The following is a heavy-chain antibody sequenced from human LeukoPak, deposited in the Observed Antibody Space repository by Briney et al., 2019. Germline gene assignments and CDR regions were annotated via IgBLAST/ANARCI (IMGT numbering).Heavy chain of an antibody. CDR2: IIPIFGTA. J-gene: IGHJ1*01. D-gene: IGHD3-3*01. Sequence: SVKVSCKASGGTFSSYAISWVRQAPGQGLEWMGGIIPIFGTANYAQKFQGRVTITADESTSTAYMELSSLRSEDTAVYYCARGHLRLRSLARAEYFQHWGQGTLVTVSS. V-gene: IGHV1-69*13. CDR3: ARGHLRLRSLARAEYFQH. CDR1: GGTFSSYA.